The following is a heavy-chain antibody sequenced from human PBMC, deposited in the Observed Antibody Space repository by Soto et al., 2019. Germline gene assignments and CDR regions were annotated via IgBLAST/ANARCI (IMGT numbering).Heavy chain of an antibody. CDR3: ARAGEKAARPSWYFDL. CDR1: GYTFTSYG. V-gene: IGHV1-18*01. CDR2: ISTYNGNT. Sequence: GASVKVSCKASGYTFTSYGISWVRQAPGQGLEWMGWISTYNGNTNYAQKLQGRVTMTTDTSTSTAYMELRGLRSDDTAVYYCARAGEKAARPSWYFDLWGRGTPVTVSS. D-gene: IGHD6-6*01. J-gene: IGHJ2*01.